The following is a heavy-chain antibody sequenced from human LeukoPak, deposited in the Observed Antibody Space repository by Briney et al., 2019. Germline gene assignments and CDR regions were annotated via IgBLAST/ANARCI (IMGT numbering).Heavy chain of an antibody. V-gene: IGHV4-39*07. J-gene: IGHJ5*02. CDR1: GGSISSSSYY. CDR2: IYYSRST. Sequence: PSETLSLTCTVSGGSISSSSYYWGWIRQPPGKGLEWIGSIYYSRSTYYNPSLKSRVTISVDKSKNQFSLKLKSVTAADTAVYYCARAGAWQIDPWGQGTLVTVSS. CDR3: ARAGAWQIDP. D-gene: IGHD3-10*01.